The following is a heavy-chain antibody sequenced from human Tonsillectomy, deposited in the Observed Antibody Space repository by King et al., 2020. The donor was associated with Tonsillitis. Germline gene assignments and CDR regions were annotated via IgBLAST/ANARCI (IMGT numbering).Heavy chain of an antibody. J-gene: IGHJ5*02. CDR1: GYTFTSYY. CDR2: INPSGGST. D-gene: IGHD3-22*01. CDR3: AREGVTMIVVDALGRWFDP. Sequence: QLVQSGAEVKKPGASVKVSCKASGYTFTSYYMHWVRQAPGQGLEWMGMINPSGGSTSYAQKFQGRVTMTRDTSTSTVYMELSSLRSEDTAVYYCAREGVTMIVVDALGRWFDPWGQGTLVTVSS. V-gene: IGHV1-46*01.